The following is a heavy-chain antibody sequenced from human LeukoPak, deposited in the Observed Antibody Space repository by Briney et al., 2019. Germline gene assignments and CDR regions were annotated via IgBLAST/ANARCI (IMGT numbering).Heavy chain of an antibody. V-gene: IGHV3-53*01. J-gene: IGHJ4*02. CDR3: ARDPVTWDSSGYYSD. Sequence: GGSLRLSCAASGFTVSSNYMSWVRQAPGKGLEWVSVIYSGGNTYYADSVRGRFTISRDNSKNTLYLQMNSLRAEDTAVYYCARDPVTWDSSGYYSDWGQGTPVTVSS. CDR1: GFTVSSNY. D-gene: IGHD3-22*01. CDR2: IYSGGNT.